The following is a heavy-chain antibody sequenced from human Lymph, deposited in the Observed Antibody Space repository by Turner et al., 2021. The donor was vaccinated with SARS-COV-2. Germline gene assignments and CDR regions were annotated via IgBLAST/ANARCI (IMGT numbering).Heavy chain of an antibody. CDR3: ARDLGPLAFDI. CDR2: IYIGGTT. V-gene: IGHV3-53*02. Sequence: EVQLVETGGGLIQPGGSLRLSCAASGFTVSSNYMSWVRQAPGKGLGWVSVIYIGGTTYYAASVKGRFTISRDNSKNTLYLQMNSLRAEDTAVYYCARDLGPLAFDIWGQGTMVTVSS. CDR1: GFTVSSNY. J-gene: IGHJ3*02.